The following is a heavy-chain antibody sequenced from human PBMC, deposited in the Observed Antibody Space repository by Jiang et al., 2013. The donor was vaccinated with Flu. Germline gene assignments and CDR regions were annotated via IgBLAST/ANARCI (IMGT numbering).Heavy chain of an antibody. CDR3: ARHYYDSSGFDY. CDR2: VDPEDGET. CDR1: GYTFTDYY. J-gene: IGHJ4*02. Sequence: VSGYTFTDYYMHWVQQAPGKGLEWMGLVDPEDGETIYAEKFQGRVTMTRNTSISTAYMELSSLRSEDTAVYYCARHYYDSSGFDYWGQGTLVTVSS. D-gene: IGHD3-22*01. V-gene: IGHV1-69-2*01.